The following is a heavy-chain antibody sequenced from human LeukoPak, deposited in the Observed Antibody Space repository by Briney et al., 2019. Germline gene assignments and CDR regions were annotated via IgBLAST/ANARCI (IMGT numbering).Heavy chain of an antibody. J-gene: IGHJ4*02. Sequence: ASVKVSCKASGYTFTSYDINWVRQATGQGLEWMGWMNPNSGNTGYAQKFQGRVTITRNTSISTAYMELSSLRSEDTAVYYCARDEGYSYGPLGYWGQGTLVTVSS. D-gene: IGHD5-18*01. CDR3: ARDEGYSYGPLGY. CDR2: MNPNSGNT. V-gene: IGHV1-8*03. CDR1: GYTFTSYD.